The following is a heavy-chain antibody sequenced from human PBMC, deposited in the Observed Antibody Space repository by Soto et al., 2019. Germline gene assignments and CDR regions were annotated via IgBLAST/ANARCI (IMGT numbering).Heavy chain of an antibody. J-gene: IGHJ6*03. V-gene: IGHV3-15*01. D-gene: IGHD3-3*01. CDR3: TTNRRDYDFWSGYYLSDYYYMDV. Sequence: EVQLVESGGGLVKPGGSLRLSCAASGFTFSNAWMSWVRQAPGKGLEWVGRIKSKTDDGTTDYAAPVKGRFTISRDDSKNTLYLQMNSLKTEDTAVYYCTTNRRDYDFWSGYYLSDYYYMDVWGKGTTVTVSS. CDR2: IKSKTDDGTT. CDR1: GFTFSNAW.